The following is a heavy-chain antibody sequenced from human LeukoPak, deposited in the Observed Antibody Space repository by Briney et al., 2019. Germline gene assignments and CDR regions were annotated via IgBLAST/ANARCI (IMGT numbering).Heavy chain of an antibody. CDR3: ARGSNFGNSSSEEYYYYYYGMDG. CDR1: GGSISSGGYS. D-gene: IGHD6-6*01. Sequence: SQTLSLTCAVSGGSISSGGYSWSWIRQPPGKGLEWIGCIYHSASNYYNPSLKSRVTLSVDRSKNQFSLKLSSVTAAATAVYYCARGSNFGNSSSEEYYYYYYGMDGWRQPTTVTDCS. J-gene: IGHJ6*02. CDR2: IYHSASN. V-gene: IGHV4-30-2*01.